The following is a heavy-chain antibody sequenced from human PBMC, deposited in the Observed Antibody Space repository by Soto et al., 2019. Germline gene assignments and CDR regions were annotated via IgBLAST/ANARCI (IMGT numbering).Heavy chain of an antibody. D-gene: IGHD5-12*01. CDR1: GYTFTSYG. J-gene: IGHJ4*02. CDR2: ISAYNGNT. V-gene: IGHV1-18*01. CDR3: ARDSGDSGYDGGPDY. Sequence: ASVKVSCKASGYTFTSYGTSWVRQAPGQGLEWMGWISAYNGNTNYAQKLQGRVTMTTDTSTSTAYMELRSLRSDDTAVYYCARDSGDSGYDGGPDYWGQGTLVTVSS.